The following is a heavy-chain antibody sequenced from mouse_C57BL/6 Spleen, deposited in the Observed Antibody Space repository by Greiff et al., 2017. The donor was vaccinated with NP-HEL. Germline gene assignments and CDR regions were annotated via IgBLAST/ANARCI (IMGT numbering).Heavy chain of an antibody. Sequence: EVQLQQSGPVLVKPGASVKMSCKASGYTFTDYYMNWVKQSHGKSLEWIGVINPYNGGTSYNQKFKGKATLTVDKSSSTAYMELNSLTSEDSAVYYCARWGRYDYGYFDYWGQGTTLTVSS. V-gene: IGHV1-19*01. CDR2: INPYNGGT. D-gene: IGHD2-4*01. CDR1: GYTFTDYY. CDR3: ARWGRYDYGYFDY. J-gene: IGHJ2*01.